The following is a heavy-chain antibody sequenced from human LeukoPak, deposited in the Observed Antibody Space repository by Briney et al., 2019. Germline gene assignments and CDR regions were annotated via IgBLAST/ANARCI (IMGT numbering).Heavy chain of an antibody. CDR1: GFTFDDYA. CDR2: ICWNSGNI. J-gene: IGHJ4*02. V-gene: IGHV3-9*01. Sequence: PARSLCLSCAASGFTFDDYAMHWVGQAPGKGLEWVSGICWNSGNIGYADSVKGRFIISRDNAKNSLYLQMNSLRAEDTALYYCAKDGRGAYYDSSGYPYFDYWGQGTLVTVSS. CDR3: AKDGRGAYYDSSGYPYFDY. D-gene: IGHD3-22*01.